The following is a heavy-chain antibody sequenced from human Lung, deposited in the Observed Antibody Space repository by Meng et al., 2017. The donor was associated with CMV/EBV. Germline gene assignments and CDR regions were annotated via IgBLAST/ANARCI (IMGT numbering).Heavy chain of an antibody. CDR1: GFTFSRYA. CDR3: AREYGSSSAFDY. D-gene: IGHD6-6*01. Sequence: GGSLRLSCAASGFTFSRYAFHWVRQAPGKGLEWVAVISFDGGTRYYADSVKGRFTISRDSSRNSLYLRLNSLRPEDTAVYYCAREYGSSSAFDYWGQGTLVTVPQ. V-gene: IGHV3-30*14. CDR2: ISFDGGTR. J-gene: IGHJ4*02.